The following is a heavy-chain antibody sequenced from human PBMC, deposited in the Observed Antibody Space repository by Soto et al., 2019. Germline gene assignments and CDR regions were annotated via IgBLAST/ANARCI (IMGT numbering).Heavy chain of an antibody. D-gene: IGHD6-13*01. Sequence: QVHLVESGGGVAQPGRSLRLSCAASGFTFSSYGIHWVRQAPGKGLEWVAVISYDGRNTYYGDSVKGRFTVSRDNYKNTLYLKMNSLRAEDTAVYYCAKDRPYSDSWPSGPFDYWGQGTLVTVSS. CDR2: ISYDGRNT. CDR1: GFTFSSYG. V-gene: IGHV3-30*18. CDR3: AKDRPYSDSWPSGPFDY. J-gene: IGHJ4*02.